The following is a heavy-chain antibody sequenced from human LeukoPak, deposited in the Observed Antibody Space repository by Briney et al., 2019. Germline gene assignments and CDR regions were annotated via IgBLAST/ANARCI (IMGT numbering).Heavy chain of an antibody. Sequence: GGSLRLSCAASGFTVSSNYMNWVRQAPGKGPEWVSLISSGGNTYYSDSVKGRFTISRDNSKNTLYLQINSLRAEDTAVYYCARAAVTTGHAFDIWGQGTMVTVSS. V-gene: IGHV3-53*01. CDR2: ISSGGNT. CDR1: GFTVSSNY. J-gene: IGHJ3*02. CDR3: ARAAVTTGHAFDI. D-gene: IGHD4-17*01.